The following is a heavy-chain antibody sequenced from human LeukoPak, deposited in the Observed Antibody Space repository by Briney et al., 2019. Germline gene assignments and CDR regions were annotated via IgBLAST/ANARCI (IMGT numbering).Heavy chain of an antibody. J-gene: IGHJ3*02. Sequence: SETLSLTCAVYGGSFSGYYWSWIRQPAGKGLEWIGRIYTSGSTNYNPSLKSRVTMSVDTSKNQFSLKLSSVTAADTAVYYCARDQGTWLAVAHFDIWGQGTMVTVSS. CDR1: GGSFSGYY. D-gene: IGHD6-19*01. CDR2: IYTSGST. CDR3: ARDQGTWLAVAHFDI. V-gene: IGHV4-4*07.